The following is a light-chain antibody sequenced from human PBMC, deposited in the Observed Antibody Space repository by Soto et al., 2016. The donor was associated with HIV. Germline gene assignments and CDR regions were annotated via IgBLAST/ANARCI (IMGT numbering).Light chain of an antibody. CDR1: DLGARY. CDR2: QDT. CDR3: QAWDSRSLVV. V-gene: IGLV3-1*01. Sequence: SYDLIQPPSVSVSPGQTVSITCSGDDLGARYVCWYQHKPGQSPRLVIYQDTKRPSGIPERFSGSNSGNTATLIIRETQATDEADYYCQAWDSRSLVVFGRRTKLTVL. J-gene: IGLJ3*02.